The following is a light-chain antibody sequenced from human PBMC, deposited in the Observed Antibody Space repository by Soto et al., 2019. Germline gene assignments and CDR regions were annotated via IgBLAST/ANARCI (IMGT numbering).Light chain of an antibody. V-gene: IGKV3-20*01. CDR2: GAS. CDR1: QSVNSVH. Sequence: EIVLTQSPGTLSLSPGERATLSCRASQSVNSVHLAWYQQKPGQAPRLLIYGASSRATGIPDRFSGGGSGTDFTLTISRLEPEDLAVYHCQQYDIPPYTFGQGTKLEIK. CDR3: QQYDIPPYT. J-gene: IGKJ2*01.